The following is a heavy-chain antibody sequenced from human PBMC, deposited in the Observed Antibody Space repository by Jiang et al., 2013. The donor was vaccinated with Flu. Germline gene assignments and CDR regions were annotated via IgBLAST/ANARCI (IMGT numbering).Heavy chain of an antibody. CDR2: MNPNSGNT. J-gene: IGHJ5*02. Sequence: VQLVESGAEVKKPGASVKVSCKASGYTFTSYDINWVRQATGQGLEWMGWMNPNSGNTGYAQKFQGRVTMTRNTSVSTAYMELSSLRSEDTAVYYCARGGRLGIVGATGNRVDPWGQGTLVTVSS. D-gene: IGHD1-26*01. CDR1: GYTFTSYD. CDR3: ARGGRLGIVGATGNRVDP. V-gene: IGHV1-8*02.